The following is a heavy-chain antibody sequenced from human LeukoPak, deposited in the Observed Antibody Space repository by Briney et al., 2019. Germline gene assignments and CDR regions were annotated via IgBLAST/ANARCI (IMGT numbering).Heavy chain of an antibody. J-gene: IGHJ3*02. D-gene: IGHD6-19*01. Sequence: GASVKVSCKASGYTFTSYAISWVRQAPGQGLEWMGGIIPIFGTANYAQKFQGRVTITADESTSTAYMELSSLRSEDTAVYYCARVGGVAGKDAFDIWGQGTMVTVSS. CDR2: IIPIFGTA. CDR1: GYTFTSYA. V-gene: IGHV1-69*13. CDR3: ARVGGVAGKDAFDI.